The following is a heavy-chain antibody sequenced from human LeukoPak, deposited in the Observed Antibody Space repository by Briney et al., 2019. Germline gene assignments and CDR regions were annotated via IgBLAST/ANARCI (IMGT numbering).Heavy chain of an antibody. V-gene: IGHV3-23*01. Sequence: GGSLRLSCVASGFTFYTYDMSWVRQVPGKGLEWVSSISYHGHRTYYTDSVKGRFTISRDNSKNTLYLQLNSLRVKAAAIYYCARAPGMGAGSDVYFDYWGPGTVVTVFS. CDR2: ISYHGHRT. D-gene: IGHD1-26*01. CDR3: ARAPGMGAGSDVYFDY. J-gene: IGHJ4*02. CDR1: GFTFYTYD.